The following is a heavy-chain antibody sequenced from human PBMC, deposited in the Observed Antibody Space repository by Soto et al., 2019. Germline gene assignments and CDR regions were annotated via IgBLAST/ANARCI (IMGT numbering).Heavy chain of an antibody. CDR3: ATTSRNYYGDSNWFDP. J-gene: IGHJ5*02. CDR1: GGSISSSNW. D-gene: IGHD4-17*01. V-gene: IGHV4-4*02. Sequence: SETLSLTCAVSGGSISSSNWWSWVRQPPGKGLEWIGEIYHSGSTNCNPSLKSRVTISVDKSKNQFSLKLSSVTAADTAVYYCATTSRNYYGDSNWFDPWGQGTLVTVSS. CDR2: IYHSGST.